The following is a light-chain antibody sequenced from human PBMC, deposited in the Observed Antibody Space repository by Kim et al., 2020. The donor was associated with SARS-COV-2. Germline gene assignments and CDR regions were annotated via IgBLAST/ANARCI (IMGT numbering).Light chain of an antibody. V-gene: IGLV1-40*01. J-gene: IGLJ2*01. Sequence: VTICCTGSNSNIGAGYDVHWYQQLPGTAPKLLIYGHSNRPSGVPYRFSGSKSGTSASLAITGLQAEDEADYYCQSYDSSLSGVIFGGGTQLTVL. CDR2: GHS. CDR3: QSYDSSLSGVI. CDR1: NSNIGAGYD.